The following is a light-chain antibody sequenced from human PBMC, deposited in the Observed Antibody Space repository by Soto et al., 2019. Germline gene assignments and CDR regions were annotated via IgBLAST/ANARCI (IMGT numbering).Light chain of an antibody. Sequence: AIRMTQSPSSLSASTGDRVTITCRASQGISSYLDWYQQKPGTAPKLLIYAASTLQSGVPSRFRGSGSGTEFTLSISCLQSEDLETYYCQQYYSYPRTFGQGTKVEIK. CDR2: AAS. J-gene: IGKJ1*01. CDR1: QGISSY. V-gene: IGKV1-8*01. CDR3: QQYYSYPRT.